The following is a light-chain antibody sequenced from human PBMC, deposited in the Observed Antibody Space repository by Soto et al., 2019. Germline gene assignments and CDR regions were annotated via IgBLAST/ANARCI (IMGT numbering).Light chain of an antibody. CDR2: DAS. Sequence: EIVLTQSPVTLSLSPGERATHSCRASQSVRSFLAWYQQRRGQAPRLLIYDASNRATGIPARFSGSGSGTDFTLTMSSLEPEDFAIYYCQQRSNWPMTFGGGTKVEIK. CDR3: QQRSNWPMT. CDR1: QSVRSF. V-gene: IGKV3-11*01. J-gene: IGKJ4*01.